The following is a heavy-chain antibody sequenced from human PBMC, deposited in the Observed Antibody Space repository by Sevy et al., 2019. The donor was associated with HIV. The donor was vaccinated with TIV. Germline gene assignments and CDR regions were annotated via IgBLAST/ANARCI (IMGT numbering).Heavy chain of an antibody. CDR2: ISSSSSYI. J-gene: IGHJ3*02. Sequence: GGSLRLSCAASGFTFSSYSMNWVRQAPGKGLEWVSSISSSSSYIYYADSVKGRFTISRDNAKNPLYLQMNSLRAEDTAVYYCARDAGIAAAGTGAFDIWGQGTMVTVSS. V-gene: IGHV3-21*01. CDR3: ARDAGIAAAGTGAFDI. CDR1: GFTFSSYS. D-gene: IGHD6-13*01.